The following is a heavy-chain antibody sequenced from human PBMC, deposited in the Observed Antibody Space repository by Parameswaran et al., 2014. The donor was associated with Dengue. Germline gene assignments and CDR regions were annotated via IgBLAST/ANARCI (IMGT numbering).Heavy chain of an antibody. J-gene: IGHJ4*02. V-gene: IGHV1-69*04. D-gene: IGHD3-22*01. CDR2: IIPILGIA. CDR3: ARDYYDSSGYYYYFDY. Sequence: WVRQAPGQGLEWMGRIIPILGIANYAQKFQGRVTITADKSTAYMELSSLRSEDTAVYYCARDYYDSSGYYYYFDYWGQGTLVTVSS.